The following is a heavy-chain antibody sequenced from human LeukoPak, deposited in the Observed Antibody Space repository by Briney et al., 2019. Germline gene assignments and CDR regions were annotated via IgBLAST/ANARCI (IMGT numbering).Heavy chain of an antibody. D-gene: IGHD2-8*01. CDR1: GFSFNNYA. CDR3: AKDKYADYYYYMDV. CDR2: INSNGGST. J-gene: IGHJ6*03. Sequence: GGSLRLSCAASGFSFNNYAMYWVRQSPGKGLEYVSAINSNGGSTNYANSVKDRFTISRDNSKNALYLQMGSLRAEDTAVYYCAKDKYADYYYYMDVWGKGTTVTVSS. V-gene: IGHV3-64*01.